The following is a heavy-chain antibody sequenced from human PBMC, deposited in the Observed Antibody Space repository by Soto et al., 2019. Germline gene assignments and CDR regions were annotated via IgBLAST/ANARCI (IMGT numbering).Heavy chain of an antibody. V-gene: IGHV2-5*02. J-gene: IGHJ5*02. CDR3: AHSEYNTAMVPGWFDP. CDR1: GFSLSTSGVG. CDR2: IYWDDDK. D-gene: IGHD5-18*01. Sequence: QITLKESGPPLVKPTQTRTLTCTFSGFSLSTSGVGVGWIRQPPGKALEWLALIYWDDDKRYSPSLKSRLTITQETSKNQVVLTMTNMDPVDTATCYCAHSEYNTAMVPGWFDPWGQGTLVTVSS.